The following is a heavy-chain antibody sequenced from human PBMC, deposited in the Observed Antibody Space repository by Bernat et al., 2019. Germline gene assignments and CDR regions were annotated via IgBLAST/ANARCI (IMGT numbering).Heavy chain of an antibody. D-gene: IGHD5-18*01. J-gene: IGHJ5*02. V-gene: IGHV4-59*01. CDR3: ARVRGYSYYWFDP. CDR1: GGSISSYY. Sequence: QVQLQESGPGLVKPSETLSLTYTVSGGSISSYYWSWIRQPPGKGLEWIGYIYYSGSTNYNPSLKSRVTISVDTSKNQFSLKLSSVTAADTAVYYCARVRGYSYYWFDPWGQGTLVTVSS. CDR2: IYYSGST.